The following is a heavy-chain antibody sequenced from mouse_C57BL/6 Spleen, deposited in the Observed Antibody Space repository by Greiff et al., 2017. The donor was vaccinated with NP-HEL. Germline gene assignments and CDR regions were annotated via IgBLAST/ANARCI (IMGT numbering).Heavy chain of an antibody. CDR3: ARGGTDPLAY. Sequence: EVKVVESGGGLVKPGGSLKLSCAASGFTFSSYAMSWVRQTPEKRLEWVATISDGGSYTYYPDNVKGRFTISRDNAKNNLYLQMSHLKSEDTAMYYCARGGTDPLAYWGQGTLVTVSA. CDR1: GFTFSSYA. CDR2: ISDGGSYT. D-gene: IGHD4-1*01. J-gene: IGHJ3*01. V-gene: IGHV5-4*03.